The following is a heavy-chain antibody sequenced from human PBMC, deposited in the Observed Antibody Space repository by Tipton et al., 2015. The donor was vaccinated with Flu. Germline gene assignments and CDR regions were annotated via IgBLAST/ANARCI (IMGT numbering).Heavy chain of an antibody. Sequence: LRLSCTVSGGSVSRGRYYWSWIRQPAGKGLEWIGRFYSTGSTDYNPSLESRVTLSVDPSKNQFSLSLSSVTAADTAVYYCAREFLFFGELSTAYYFDSWGQGTLVTVSS. D-gene: IGHD3-16*01. CDR2: FYSTGST. J-gene: IGHJ4*02. CDR1: GGSVSRGRYY. V-gene: IGHV4-61*02. CDR3: AREFLFFGELSTAYYFDS.